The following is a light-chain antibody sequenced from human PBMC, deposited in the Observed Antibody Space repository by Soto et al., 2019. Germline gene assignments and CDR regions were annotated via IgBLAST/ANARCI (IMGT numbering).Light chain of an antibody. Sequence: IHLLQSPSTLSASVGDRVTITCRASQSISSWLAWYQQKPGKAPKLLIYKASSLESGVPSRFSGSGSGTEFTLTISSLQPDDFATYYCQQYNSYPVGFGQGTKVDIK. CDR3: QQYNSYPVG. CDR2: KAS. CDR1: QSISSW. J-gene: IGKJ1*01. V-gene: IGKV1-5*03.